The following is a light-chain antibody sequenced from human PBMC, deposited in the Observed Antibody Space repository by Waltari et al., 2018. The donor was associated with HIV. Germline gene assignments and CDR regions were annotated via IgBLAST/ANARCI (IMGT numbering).Light chain of an antibody. CDR3: AAWDDSLNGYV. J-gene: IGLJ1*01. CDR1: SSNIGSNP. V-gene: IGLV1-44*01. Sequence: QSVLTQPPSASGTPGPRVIISCSGSSSNIGSNPVNWYQQLPGTAPKLLISSNNQRPSGVPDRFSGSKSGTSASLAISGLQSEDEADYYCAAWDDSLNGYVFGTGTKVTVL. CDR2: SNN.